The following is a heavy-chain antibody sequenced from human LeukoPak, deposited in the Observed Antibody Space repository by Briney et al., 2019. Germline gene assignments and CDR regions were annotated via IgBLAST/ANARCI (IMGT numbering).Heavy chain of an antibody. Sequence: GGSLRLSCAASGFTFSSYAMSWVRQAPGKGLEWVSAISSSGVSTYYIDSVKGRFTISRDNSKNTLFLQMNSLRAEDTAVYYCAKRVSNSNHFDYWGQGTLVTVSS. D-gene: IGHD4-11*01. CDR2: ISSSGVST. J-gene: IGHJ4*02. V-gene: IGHV3-23*01. CDR1: GFTFSSYA. CDR3: AKRVSNSNHFDY.